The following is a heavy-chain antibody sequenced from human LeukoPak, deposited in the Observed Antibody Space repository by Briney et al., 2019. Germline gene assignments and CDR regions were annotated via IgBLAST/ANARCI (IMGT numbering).Heavy chain of an antibody. Sequence: SQTLPLTCTVSGGSISSGSYYWSWLRQPAGTGLEWIGRIYTSGSTNYNPSLKSRVTISVDTSKNQFSLKLSSVTAADTAVYYCARALDDYGDGWFDPWGQGTLVTVSS. J-gene: IGHJ5*02. CDR3: ARALDDYGDGWFDP. CDR1: GGSISSGSYY. D-gene: IGHD4-17*01. CDR2: IYTSGST. V-gene: IGHV4-61*02.